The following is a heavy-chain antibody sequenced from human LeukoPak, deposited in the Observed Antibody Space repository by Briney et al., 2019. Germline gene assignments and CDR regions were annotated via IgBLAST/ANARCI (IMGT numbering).Heavy chain of an antibody. V-gene: IGHV4-59*01. J-gene: IGHJ4*02. CDR1: GGSISNYF. CDR3: ARVHYGDYSFDY. Sequence: PSETLSLTCTVSGGSISNYFWNWIRQPPGKGLEWIGYIYFTGSTNYNPSLKSRVTISVDTSRNQFSLKLSSVTAADTAVYYCARVHYGDYSFDYWGQGTLVTVSS. CDR2: IYFTGST. D-gene: IGHD4-17*01.